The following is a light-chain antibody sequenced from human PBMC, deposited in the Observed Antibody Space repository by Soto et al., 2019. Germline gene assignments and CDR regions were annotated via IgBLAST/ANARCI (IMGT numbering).Light chain of an antibody. J-gene: IGKJ1*01. CDR1: QSIGSW. Sequence: DIQMTQSPSTVSASVGDRVTITCRASQSIGSWLAWYQQKPGKAPKFLIYDASILEAGGPSSLSGSGSGTEFTLTISSLQPDDFATYYCQQYDSYSPTFGQGTKVEIK. CDR3: QQYDSYSPT. V-gene: IGKV1-5*01. CDR2: DAS.